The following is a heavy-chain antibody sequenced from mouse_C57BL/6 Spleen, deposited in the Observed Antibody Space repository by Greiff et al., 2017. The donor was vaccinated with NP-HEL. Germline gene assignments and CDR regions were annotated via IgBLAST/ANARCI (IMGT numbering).Heavy chain of an antibody. V-gene: IGHV5-4*01. CDR3: ARDRLGRNDFDY. CDR1: GFTFSSYA. D-gene: IGHD4-1*01. J-gene: IGHJ2*01. CDR2: ISDGGSYT. Sequence: EVMLVESGGGLVKPGGSLKLSCAASGFTFSSYAMSWVRQTPEKRLEWVATISDGGSYTYYPDNVKGRFTISRDNAKNNLYLQMRHLKSEDTAMYYCARDRLGRNDFDYWGQGTTLTVAS.